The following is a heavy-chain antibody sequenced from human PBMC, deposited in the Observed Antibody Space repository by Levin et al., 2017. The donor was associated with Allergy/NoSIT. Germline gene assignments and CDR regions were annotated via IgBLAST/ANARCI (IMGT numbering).Heavy chain of an antibody. J-gene: IGHJ4*02. CDR1: GFTFSSYG. V-gene: IGHV3-33*01. Sequence: GESLKISCAASGFTFSSYGMHWVRQAPGKGLEWVAVIWYDGSNKYYADSVKGRFTISRDNSKNTLYLQMNSLRAEDTAVYYCAREGYYYGSGSYRYFDYWGQGTLVTVSS. CDR3: AREGYYYGSGSYRYFDY. CDR2: IWYDGSNK. D-gene: IGHD3-10*01.